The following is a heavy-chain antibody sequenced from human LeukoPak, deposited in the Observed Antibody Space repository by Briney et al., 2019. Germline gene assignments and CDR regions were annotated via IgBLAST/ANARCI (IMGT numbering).Heavy chain of an antibody. V-gene: IGHV4-39*07. Sequence: SETLSLTCTVSGGSISSSSYYWGWIRQPPGKGLEWIGSIYYSGSTYYNPSLKSRVTISVDTSKNQFSLKLSSVTAADTAVYYCARERAYYYYYYMDVWGKGTPVTVSS. J-gene: IGHJ6*03. CDR3: ARERAYYYYYYMDV. CDR2: IYYSGST. CDR1: GGSISSSSYY.